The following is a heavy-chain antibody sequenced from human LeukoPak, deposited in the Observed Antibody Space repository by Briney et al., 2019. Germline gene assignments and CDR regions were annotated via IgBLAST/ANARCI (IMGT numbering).Heavy chain of an antibody. Sequence: PGGSLRLSCAASGFTFSNYAMSWVRQAPGKGLEWVSVIYSGGNIESVKGRFTISRDTSKNTLYLQMNSLRAEDTAVYFCAGRHCSGGGCYFAGADPFDYWGQGTLVTVSS. CDR1: GFTFSNYA. V-gene: IGHV3-23*03. CDR3: AGRHCSGGGCYFAGADPFDY. CDR2: IYSGG. J-gene: IGHJ4*02. D-gene: IGHD2-15*01.